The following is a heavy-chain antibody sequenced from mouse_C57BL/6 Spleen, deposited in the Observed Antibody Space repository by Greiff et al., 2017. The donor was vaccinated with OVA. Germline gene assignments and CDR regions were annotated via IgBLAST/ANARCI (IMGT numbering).Heavy chain of an antibody. Sequence: EVKLVESGGGLVQPGGSLSLSCAASGFTFTDYYMSWVRQPPGKALEWLGFIRNKANGYTTEYSAYVKGRFTISRDNSQSILYLQMNALRAEDSATYYCARSYYFDYWGQGTTLTVSS. V-gene: IGHV7-3*01. CDR1: GFTFTDYY. J-gene: IGHJ2*01. CDR3: ARSYYFDY. CDR2: IRNKANGYTT.